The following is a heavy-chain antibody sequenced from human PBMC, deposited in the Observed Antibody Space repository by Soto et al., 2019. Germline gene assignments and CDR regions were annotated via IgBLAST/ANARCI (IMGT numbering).Heavy chain of an antibody. CDR3: ARGTIAAIVSWFDP. V-gene: IGHV3-33*01. CDR2: IWYDGSNK. CDR1: GFTFSSYG. D-gene: IGHD6-13*01. Sequence: GGSLRLSCAASGFTFSSYGMHWVRQAPGKGLEWVAVIWYDGSNKYYADSMKGRFTISRDNSKNTLYLQMNSLRAEDTAVYYCARGTIAAIVSWFDPWGQGTLVTVSS. J-gene: IGHJ5*02.